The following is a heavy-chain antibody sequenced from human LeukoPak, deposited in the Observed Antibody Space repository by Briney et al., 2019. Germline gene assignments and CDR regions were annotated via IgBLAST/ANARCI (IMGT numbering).Heavy chain of an antibody. J-gene: IGHJ4*02. V-gene: IGHV3-48*04. CDR1: GFTFSSYS. D-gene: IGHD1-14*01. CDR3: TRDPRNLDY. CDR2: ISSSGSTI. Sequence: QAGGSLRLSCAASGFTFSSYSMNWVRQAPGKGLEWVSYISSSGSTISYADSVKGRFTISRDNAKNSLYLQMNSLRVEDTAVYYCTRDPRNLDYWGQGTLVTVSS.